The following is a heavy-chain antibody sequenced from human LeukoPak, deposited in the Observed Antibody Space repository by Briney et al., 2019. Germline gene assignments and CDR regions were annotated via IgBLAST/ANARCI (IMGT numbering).Heavy chain of an antibody. CDR2: IRYDGSNK. Sequence: PGGSLRLSCAASGFTFSSYGMHWVRQAPGKGLEWVAFIRYDGSNKYYADSVKGRFTISRDNSKNTLYLQMNSLRAEDAAVYYCAKHLGSPGYSSGWYGQDVWGKGTTVTVSS. CDR3: AKHLGSPGYSSGWYGQDV. J-gene: IGHJ6*04. V-gene: IGHV3-30*02. CDR1: GFTFSSYG. D-gene: IGHD6-19*01.